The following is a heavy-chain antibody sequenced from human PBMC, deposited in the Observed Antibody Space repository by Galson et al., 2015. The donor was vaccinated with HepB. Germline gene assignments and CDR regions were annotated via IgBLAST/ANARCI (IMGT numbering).Heavy chain of an antibody. Sequence: SLRLSCAASGFTFSSYSMNWVRQAPGKGLEWVSYISSSSSTIYYADSVKGRFTISRDNAKNSLYLQMNSLRDEDTAVYYCARAPHYYDSSGYPNPFDYWGQGTLVTVSS. V-gene: IGHV3-48*02. CDR1: GFTFSSYS. D-gene: IGHD3-22*01. CDR2: ISSSSSTI. CDR3: ARAPHYYDSSGYPNPFDY. J-gene: IGHJ4*02.